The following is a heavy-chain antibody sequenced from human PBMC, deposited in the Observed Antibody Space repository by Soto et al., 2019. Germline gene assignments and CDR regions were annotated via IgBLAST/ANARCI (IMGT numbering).Heavy chain of an antibody. D-gene: IGHD3-16*01. V-gene: IGHV4-34*01. CDR1: GGSFSGYY. J-gene: IGHJ6*02. CDR2: INHSGST. CDR3: ARGRGSWGWTRDYYYYCGMDV. Sequence: SETLSLTCAVYGGSFSGYYWSWIRQPPGKGLEWIGEINHSGSTNYNPSLKSRVTISVDTSKNQFSLKLSSVTAADTAVYYCARGRGSWGWTRDYYYYCGMDVWGQGTTVTVSS.